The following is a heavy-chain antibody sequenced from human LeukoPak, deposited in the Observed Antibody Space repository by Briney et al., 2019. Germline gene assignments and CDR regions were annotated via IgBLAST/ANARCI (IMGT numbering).Heavy chain of an antibody. J-gene: IGHJ3*02. V-gene: IGHV3-74*03. Sequence: PGGSLRLSCAASGFIFSNYWIHWVRQAPGEGLVWVSRISSDGRDTKYADSVRGRCTISRDNAKNTLYLQMNGLRAEDTAVYYCARGPPDYSALNIWGRGTMVTVSS. CDR1: GFIFSNYW. CDR2: ISSDGRDT. CDR3: ARGPPDYSALNI. D-gene: IGHD4/OR15-4a*01.